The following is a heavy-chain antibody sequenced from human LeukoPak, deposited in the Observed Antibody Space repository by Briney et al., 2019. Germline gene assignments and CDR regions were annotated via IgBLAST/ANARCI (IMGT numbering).Heavy chain of an antibody. D-gene: IGHD5-12*01. CDR2: ITWNGGST. CDR3: AKDRGSSRMDV. Sequence: PGGSLRLSCAASGFTFDDYAMHWVRQAPGKGLEWVSLITWNGGSTYYADSVKGRFTIFRDNNKNSLYLQMNSLRVEDTALYYCAKDRGSSRMDVWGIGTTVTVSS. CDR1: GFTFDDYA. J-gene: IGHJ6*03. V-gene: IGHV3-43D*03.